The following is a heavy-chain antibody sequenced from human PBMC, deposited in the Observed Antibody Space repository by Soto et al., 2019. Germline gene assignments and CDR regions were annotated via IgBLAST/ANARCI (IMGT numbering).Heavy chain of an antibody. V-gene: IGHV3-23*01. CDR2: ISGSDGST. D-gene: IGHD6-19*01. J-gene: IGHJ4*02. CDR3: AKEYSSGWYYFDY. CDR1: GCTFSSYA. Sequence: EVQLLESGGGLVQPGGSLRLSCAASGCTFSSYAMSWVRQAPGKGLEWVSTISGSDGSTYYADSVKGRFTISRDNSKNTLYLQMNSLRAEDTAVYYCAKEYSSGWYYFDYWGQGTLVTVSS.